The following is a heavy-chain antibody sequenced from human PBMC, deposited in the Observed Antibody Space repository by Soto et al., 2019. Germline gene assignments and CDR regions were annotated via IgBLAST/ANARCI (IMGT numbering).Heavy chain of an antibody. J-gene: IGHJ6*03. Sequence: GASVKVSCKSSGYTFTNYGITCVRQAPGQGLEWMGWISAYNGNTHYTQRLQGRVTMTTDTSTSTAYMELRGLRSDDTAVYYCARVRQIVGYFYYYMDVWGKGTTVTVSS. CDR2: ISAYNGNT. CDR3: ARVRQIVGYFYYYMDV. V-gene: IGHV1-18*01. D-gene: IGHD6-6*01. CDR1: GYTFTNYG.